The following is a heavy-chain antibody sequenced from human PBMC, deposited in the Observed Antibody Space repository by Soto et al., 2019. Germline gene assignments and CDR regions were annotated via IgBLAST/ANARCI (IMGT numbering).Heavy chain of an antibody. CDR2: IQYRGST. CDR1: DDSITSGAYY. J-gene: IGHJ4*02. D-gene: IGHD6-19*01. Sequence: SETLSLTCTVSDDSITSGAYYWGLIRQPPGKGLEWIGTIQYRGSTYYNPSLKSRVTMSLDTSKNQYSLRLSSVTAADTAVYYCARGPYSSGWNYFDYWGQGTLVTVSS. V-gene: IGHV4-39*01. CDR3: ARGPYSSGWNYFDY.